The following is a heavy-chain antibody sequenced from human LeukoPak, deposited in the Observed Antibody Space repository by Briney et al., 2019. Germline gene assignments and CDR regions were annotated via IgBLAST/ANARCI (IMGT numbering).Heavy chain of an antibody. CDR1: GGSISGSDYY. CDR3: GREALFSNYYDSSGLDY. CDR2: IYYSGNT. D-gene: IGHD3-22*01. Sequence: PSETLSLTCTVSGGSISGSDYYWTWIRQPPGKGLEWIASIYYSGNTLYNPSLKSRVTMSVDTSKNQFSLKLSSVTAADTAVYYCGREALFSNYYDSSGLDYGGQGTLVTVSS. J-gene: IGHJ4*02. V-gene: IGHV4-39*07.